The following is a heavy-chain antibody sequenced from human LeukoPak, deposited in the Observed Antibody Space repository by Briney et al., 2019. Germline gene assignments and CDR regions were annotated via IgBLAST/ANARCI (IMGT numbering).Heavy chain of an antibody. CDR1: GFTFSSYW. Sequence: PGGSLRLSRAASGFTFSSYWTSWVRHAPGKGLEWVANIKQDETEKNYVDSVKGRFTISRDNAKNSLYLQMNSLRAEDTAVYYCAREGVRAARDYWGQGTLVTVSS. V-gene: IGHV3-7*01. CDR3: AREGVRAARDY. J-gene: IGHJ4*02. CDR2: IKQDETEK. D-gene: IGHD6-6*01.